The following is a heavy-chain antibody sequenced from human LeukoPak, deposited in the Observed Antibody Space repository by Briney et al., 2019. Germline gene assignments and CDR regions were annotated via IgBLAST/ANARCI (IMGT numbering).Heavy chain of an antibody. J-gene: IGHJ4*02. D-gene: IGHD2-2*01. CDR2: ISGSGSTI. CDR3: ARLDCSSTSCYSDY. Sequence: GGSLRLSCAASGFIFSDYYIIWIRQAPGKGLEWVAYISGSGSTIYYADSVKGRFTISRDNAKNSLYLQMNSLRAEDTAVYYCARLDCSSTSCYSDYWGQGTLVTVSS. CDR1: GFIFSDYY. V-gene: IGHV3-11*04.